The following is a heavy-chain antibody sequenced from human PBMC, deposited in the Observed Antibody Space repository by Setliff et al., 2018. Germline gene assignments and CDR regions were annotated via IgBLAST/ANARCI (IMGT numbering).Heavy chain of an antibody. CDR2: INHSGST. CDR1: GGSFSGYY. J-gene: IGHJ4*01. CDR3: ARGYGYSSGWYRVYFDY. V-gene: IGHV4-34*01. Sequence: PSETLSLTCAVYGGSFSGYYWSWIRQPPGKGLEWIGEINHSGSTNYNPSLKSRVTISVDTSKNQFSLKLSSVTAADTAVYYCARGYGYSSGWYRVYFDYWG. D-gene: IGHD6-19*01.